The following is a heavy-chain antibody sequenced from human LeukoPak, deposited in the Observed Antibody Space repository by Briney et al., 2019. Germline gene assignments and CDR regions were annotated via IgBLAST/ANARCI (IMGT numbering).Heavy chain of an antibody. CDR3: ARGYGGNSGAFDI. D-gene: IGHD4-23*01. CDR2: IYYSGRT. J-gene: IGHJ3*02. CDR1: GGSFSGYF. Sequence: SETLSLTCAVSGGSFSGYFWTWIRQPPGKGLEWIGYIYYSGRTYYNPSLKSRVTISLDRSKNQFSLKLSSVTAADTAVYFCARGYGGNSGAFDIWGQGTLVTVSS. V-gene: IGHV4-30-2*01.